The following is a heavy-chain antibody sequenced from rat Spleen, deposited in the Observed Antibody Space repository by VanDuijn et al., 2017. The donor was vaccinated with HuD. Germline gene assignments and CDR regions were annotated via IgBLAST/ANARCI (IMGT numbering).Heavy chain of an antibody. CDR3: ARHADGTYYYSYVMDA. J-gene: IGHJ4*01. Sequence: EVQLVESGGGLVQPGRSLKLSCAASGFTFSDYYMAWVRQAPTKGLEWVATISYDGSSTYYRDSVKGRFTISRDNAKSTLYLQMDSLRSEDTATYYCARHADGTYYYSYVMDAWGQGASVTVSS. V-gene: IGHV5-7*01. D-gene: IGHD1-12*02. CDR1: GFTFSDYY. CDR2: ISYDGSST.